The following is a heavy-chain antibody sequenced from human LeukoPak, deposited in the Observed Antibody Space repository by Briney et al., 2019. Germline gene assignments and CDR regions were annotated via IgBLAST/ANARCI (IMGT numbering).Heavy chain of an antibody. V-gene: IGHV4-61*01. CDR3: ARHRELNWFDP. Sequence: SETLSLTCTVSGGSVSSGSYYWSWVRQPPGKGLEWIGYIYYSGSTNYNPSLKSRVTISVDTSKNQFSLRLSSVTAADTAVYYCARHRELNWFDPWGQGTLVTVSS. D-gene: IGHD3-10*01. J-gene: IGHJ5*02. CDR2: IYYSGST. CDR1: GGSVSSGSYY.